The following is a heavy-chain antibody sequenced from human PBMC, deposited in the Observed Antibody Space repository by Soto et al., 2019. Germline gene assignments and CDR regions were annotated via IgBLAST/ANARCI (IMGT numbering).Heavy chain of an antibody. J-gene: IGHJ6*02. CDR3: SRGHHSMDV. CDR2: INPSGTYT. Sequence: PGGSLSLSCATSGFTFSDHYMSWIRQAPGKGLEWISYINPSGTYTHYADSVRGRFTISRDNAENSLHLQMNSLRAEDTALYYCSRGHHSMDVWGQGATVTVSS. D-gene: IGHD5-18*01. CDR1: GFTFSDHY. V-gene: IGHV3-11*06.